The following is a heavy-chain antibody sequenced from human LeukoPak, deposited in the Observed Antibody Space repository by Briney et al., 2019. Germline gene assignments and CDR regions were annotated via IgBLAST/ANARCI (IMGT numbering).Heavy chain of an antibody. CDR3: AKDPYKYQPLEDY. Sequence: PGGSLRLSCAASGFTFSDHAMHWVRQAPGKGLEWVTVISYHARDQFYADSVKGRFTVSRDNSKNTLYLQMNSLRAEDTAVYYCAKDPYKYQPLEDYWGQGTLVTVSS. V-gene: IGHV3-30*04. CDR2: ISYHARDQ. CDR1: GFTFSDHA. D-gene: IGHD2-2*01. J-gene: IGHJ4*02.